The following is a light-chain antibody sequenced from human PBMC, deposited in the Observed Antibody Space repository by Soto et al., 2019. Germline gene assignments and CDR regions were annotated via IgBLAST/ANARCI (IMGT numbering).Light chain of an antibody. J-gene: IGKJ5*01. V-gene: IGKV1-5*01. Sequence: QMLQSPSTLSASVGDRVTTTCRASQSINRWLAWYQQKPGKAPKALIYDASTLRSGVPSRFSGCGSGTEFTLTIISLQPDDFATYYCQQYNTYSTFGQGTRLETK. CDR3: QQYNTYST. CDR2: DAS. CDR1: QSINRW.